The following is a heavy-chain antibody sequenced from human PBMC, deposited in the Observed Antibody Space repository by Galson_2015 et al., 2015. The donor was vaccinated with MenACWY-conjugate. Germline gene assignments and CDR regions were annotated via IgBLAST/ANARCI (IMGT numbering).Heavy chain of an antibody. D-gene: IGHD3-22*01. CDR2: IHYDGSSE. CDR3: VKDRYYHFDY. Sequence: SLRLSCAASGFSFSDYGIHWVRQAPGKGLEWVADIHYDGSSEDYMDSVKGRFTISRDNSKNTVFLQMNSLRAEDTAVYYCVKDRYYHFDYWGQGTLVAVSS. J-gene: IGHJ4*02. CDR1: GFSFSDYG. V-gene: IGHV3-30*02.